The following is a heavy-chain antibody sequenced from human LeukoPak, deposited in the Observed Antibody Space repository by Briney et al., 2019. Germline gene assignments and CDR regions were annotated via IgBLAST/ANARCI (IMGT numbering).Heavy chain of an antibody. CDR3: ARLSKGRYFDYILES. CDR2: IYYTGST. J-gene: IGHJ4*02. V-gene: IGHV4-39*01. Sequence: SETLSLTCTVSGDSVSSTTYYWGWIRQPPGKGLEWMANIYYTGSTYSNPSLKSRVSMSVDTSKNQFSLKMSSLTAADTAVYFCARLSKGRYFDYILESWGQGTLVTVSS. D-gene: IGHD3-9*01. CDR1: GDSVSSTTYY.